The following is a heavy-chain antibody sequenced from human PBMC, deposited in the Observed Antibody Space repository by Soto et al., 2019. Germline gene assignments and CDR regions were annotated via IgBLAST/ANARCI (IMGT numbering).Heavy chain of an antibody. Sequence: SETLSLTCSVTGGAISGYYWTWIRQSDGEGLEWIGRIYSSGSTNYNPSLKSRVTISLDTSMNYFSLRLSSVTAADTAVYYCARGQRFSDWFDPWGQGTLVTVSS. J-gene: IGHJ5*02. D-gene: IGHD3-3*01. CDR3: ARGQRFSDWFDP. CDR2: IYSSGST. V-gene: IGHV4-4*07. CDR1: GGAISGYY.